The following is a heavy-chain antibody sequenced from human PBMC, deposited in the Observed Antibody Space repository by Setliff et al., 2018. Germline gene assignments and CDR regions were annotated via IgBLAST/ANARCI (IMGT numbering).Heavy chain of an antibody. Sequence: ASVKVSCKASGYTFSDYGITWVRQAPGQGLEWMGWISAYSGKAYYAQKLQDRATMTTDTSTGTAYLELRNLRSDDTAVYYCARDADNYDTSENPIFDYWGQGTLVTVSS. CDR1: GYTFSDYG. CDR2: ISAYSGKA. J-gene: IGHJ4*02. V-gene: IGHV1-18*01. CDR3: ARDADNYDTSENPIFDY. D-gene: IGHD3-22*01.